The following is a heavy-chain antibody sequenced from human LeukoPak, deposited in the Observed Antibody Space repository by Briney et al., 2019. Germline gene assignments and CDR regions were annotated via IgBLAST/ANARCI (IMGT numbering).Heavy chain of an antibody. D-gene: IGHD3-10*01. Sequence: GGSLRLSCAASGFPFRSYAMHWARQAPGKGLEWVAVISYDGSNKSYAASVKGRFTISRDNSKNTLYLQMNSLRAEDTAVYYCARDFSTSGAFDYWGQGTLVTVSS. CDR1: GFPFRSYA. CDR3: ARDFSTSGAFDY. V-gene: IGHV3-30-3*01. J-gene: IGHJ4*02. CDR2: ISYDGSNK.